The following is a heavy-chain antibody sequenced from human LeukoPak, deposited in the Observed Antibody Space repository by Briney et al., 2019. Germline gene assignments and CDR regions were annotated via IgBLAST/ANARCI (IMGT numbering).Heavy chain of an antibody. CDR3: ARSYGGYDPFDY. J-gene: IGHJ4*02. CDR1: GFTFSSYS. V-gene: IGHV3-21*01. Sequence: PGGSLRLSCAASGFTFSSYSMNWVRQAPGKGLEWASSISSSSSYIYYADSVKGRFTISRDNAKNSLYLQMNSLRAEDTAVYYCARSYGGYDPFDYWGQGTLVTVSS. CDR2: ISSSSSYI. D-gene: IGHD4-23*01.